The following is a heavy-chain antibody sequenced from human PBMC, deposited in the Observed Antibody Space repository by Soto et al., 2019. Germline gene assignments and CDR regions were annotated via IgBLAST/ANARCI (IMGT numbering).Heavy chain of an antibody. V-gene: IGHV4-39*01. CDR3: ARLTRITMVRGVITPPYFDY. CDR2: IYYSGST. J-gene: IGHJ4*02. CDR1: GGSISSSSYY. D-gene: IGHD3-10*01. Sequence: TSETLSLTCTVSGGSISSSSYYWGWIRQPPGKGLEWIGSIYYSGSTYYNPSLKSRVTISVDTSKNQFSLKLSSVTAADTAVYYCARLTRITMVRGVITPPYFDYWGQGTLVTVSS.